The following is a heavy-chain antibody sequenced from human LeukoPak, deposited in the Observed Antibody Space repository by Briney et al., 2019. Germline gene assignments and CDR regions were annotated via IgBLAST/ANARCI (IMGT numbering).Heavy chain of an antibody. CDR1: GFTFSSYW. V-gene: IGHV3-7*01. CDR3: ARDRVGVDFWSGYPDAFDI. CDR2: IKQDGSEK. D-gene: IGHD3-3*01. J-gene: IGHJ3*02. Sequence: GGSLRLSCAASGFTFSSYWMSWVRQAPGKGLEWVANIKQDGSEKYYVDSVKGRFTISRDNAKNSLYLQMNSLRAEDTAVYYCARDRVGVDFWSGYPDAFDIWGQGTMVTVSS.